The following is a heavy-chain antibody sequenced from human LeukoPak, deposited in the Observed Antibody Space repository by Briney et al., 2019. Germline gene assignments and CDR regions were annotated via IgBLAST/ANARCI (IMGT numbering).Heavy chain of an antibody. CDR1: GYIFSSYD. Sequence: ASVKVSCKASGYIFSSYDINWVRQATGQGLEWMGWMNPNSGSTGYAQKLQGRVTMTRNTSISTAYMGLSSLRFEDTAVYYCARARSGWAYNWFDPWGQGTLVTVSS. V-gene: IGHV1-8*01. CDR3: ARARSGWAYNWFDP. D-gene: IGHD6-19*01. CDR2: MNPNSGST. J-gene: IGHJ5*02.